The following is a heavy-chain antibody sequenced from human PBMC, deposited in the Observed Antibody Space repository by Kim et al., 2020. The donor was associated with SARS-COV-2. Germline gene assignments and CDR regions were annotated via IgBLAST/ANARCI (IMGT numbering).Heavy chain of an antibody. CDR2: IIPIFGTA. CDR1: GGTFSSYA. CDR3: ARPFMVRGVISGWFDP. Sequence: SVKVSCKASGGTFSSYAISWVRQAPGQGLEWMGGIIPIFGTANYAQKFQGRVTITADESTSTAYMELSSLRSEDTAVYYCARPFMVRGVISGWFDPWGQGTLVTVSS. V-gene: IGHV1-69*13. D-gene: IGHD3-10*01. J-gene: IGHJ5*02.